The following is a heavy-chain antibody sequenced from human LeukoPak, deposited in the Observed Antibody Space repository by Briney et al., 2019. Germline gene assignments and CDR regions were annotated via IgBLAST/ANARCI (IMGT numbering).Heavy chain of an antibody. CDR3: ARSIAVTLPDY. V-gene: IGHV3-21*01. Sequence: PGGSLRLSCAASGFTFSNYGMPWVRQAPGKGLEWVSAMSSTSGHKYYADSVKGRFTISRDNAKNSLYLQMNSLRAEDTAVYYCARSIAVTLPDYWGQGTLVTVSS. CDR2: MSSTSGHK. CDR1: GFTFSNYG. D-gene: IGHD6-19*01. J-gene: IGHJ4*02.